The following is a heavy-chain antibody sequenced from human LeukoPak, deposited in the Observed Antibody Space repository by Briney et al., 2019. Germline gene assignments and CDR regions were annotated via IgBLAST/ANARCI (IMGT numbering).Heavy chain of an antibody. J-gene: IGHJ4*02. V-gene: IGHV3-66*02. CDR2: IYSIGST. CDR3: AGTTDGHNFNDY. Sequence: GGSLRLSCAVSGFTVSNNYIRWVRQAPGKGLEWVSVIYSIGSTYYADSVKGRFTISRDNSKNTVHLQMNSRRSEDTAVYYCAGTTDGHNFNDYWGQGTLVTVSS. CDR1: GFTVSNNY. D-gene: IGHD5-24*01.